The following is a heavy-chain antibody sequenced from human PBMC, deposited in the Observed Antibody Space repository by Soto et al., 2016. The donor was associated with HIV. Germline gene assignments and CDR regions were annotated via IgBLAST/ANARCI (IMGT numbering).Heavy chain of an antibody. CDR3: VRDPLEDVPGAEGLSWFDP. CDR1: GFTFSNYW. CDR2: IDSDGRSR. Sequence: EVQLVQSGGGSVQPGGSVRLSCEVSGFTFSNYWMHWVRQDPGKGLVWVSRIDSDGRSRSYADFVKGRFTISRDNAKNTVYLEMDSLRVEDTAVYYCVRDPLEDVPGAEGLSWFDPWGQGAFVTVSS. V-gene: IGHV3-74*01. J-gene: IGHJ5*02. D-gene: IGHD3-10*01.